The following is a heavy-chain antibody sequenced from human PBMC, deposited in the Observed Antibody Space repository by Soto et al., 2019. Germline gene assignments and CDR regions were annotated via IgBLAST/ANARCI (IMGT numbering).Heavy chain of an antibody. CDR2: IGSKTNNYAT. Sequence: EVQLVESGGGLVQPGGSLKLSCAASGFTFSGSAIHWVRQASGKGLEWVGRIGSKTNNYATAYAAPVKGRFTISRDDSRKTGALQINSLKTGDTAVYYCTGTMVTSFYYYAMDVWGQGTTVTVSS. CDR1: GFTFSGSA. D-gene: IGHD5-18*01. V-gene: IGHV3-73*02. J-gene: IGHJ6*02. CDR3: TGTMVTSFYYYAMDV.